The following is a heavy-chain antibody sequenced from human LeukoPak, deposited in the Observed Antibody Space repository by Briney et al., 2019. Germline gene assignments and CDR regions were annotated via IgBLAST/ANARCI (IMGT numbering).Heavy chain of an antibody. CDR3: ARDLAYSRLDY. CDR1: GLTFSSSW. D-gene: IGHD5-18*01. CDR2: INPDGNKE. J-gene: IGHJ4*02. Sequence: GGSLRLSCAVSGLTFSSSWMDWVRQAPGKGLEWVASINPDGNKEYSADSVKGRFTISRDNAENSLYLQMNSLRVEDTAFYYCARDLAYSRLDYWGQGMLVAVSS. V-gene: IGHV3-7*01.